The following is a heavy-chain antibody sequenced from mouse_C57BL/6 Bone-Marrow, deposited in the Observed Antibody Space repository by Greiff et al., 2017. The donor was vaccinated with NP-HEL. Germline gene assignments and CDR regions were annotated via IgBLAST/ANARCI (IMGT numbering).Heavy chain of an antibody. CDR3: ATLYYGNSYYAMDY. CDR1: GYTFTSYW. Sequence: QVQLQQPGAELVKPGASVKMSCKASGYTFTSYWITWVKQRPGQGLAWIGDIYPGSGSTNYNEKFKSKATLTVDTSSSTAYMQLSSLTSEDSAVYYCATLYYGNSYYAMDYWGQGTSVTVSS. CDR2: IYPGSGST. D-gene: IGHD2-1*01. V-gene: IGHV1-55*01. J-gene: IGHJ4*01.